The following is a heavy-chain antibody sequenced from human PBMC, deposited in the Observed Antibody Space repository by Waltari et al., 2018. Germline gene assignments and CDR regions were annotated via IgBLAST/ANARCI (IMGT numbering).Heavy chain of an antibody. CDR2: ISSAATT. J-gene: IGHJ3*01. V-gene: IGHV3-23*01. CDR3: AKGGNRGAIDP. CDR1: GFTFSGFA. D-gene: IGHD3-16*01. Sequence: EVQLLESGGGLVQPGGSLRLSCAASGFTFSGFAMTWVRNAPGTGLAWVSTISSAATTYYADSVKGRFTISRDNSKNTLYLQMNSLRVEDTAVYYCAKGGNRGAIDPWGQGTMVTVSS.